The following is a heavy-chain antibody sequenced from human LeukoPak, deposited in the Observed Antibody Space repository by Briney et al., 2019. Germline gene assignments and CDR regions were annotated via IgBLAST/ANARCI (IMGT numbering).Heavy chain of an antibody. J-gene: IGHJ4*02. CDR1: GGSIRSYY. CDR3: ARIYYDSSGYYYDY. Sequence: SETLSLTCTVSGGSIRSYYWSWIRQPAGKGLEWIGRIYTSGSTNYNPSLKSRVTMSVDTSKNQFSLKLSSVTAADTAVYYCARIYYDSSGYYYDYWGQGTLVTVSS. CDR2: IYTSGST. D-gene: IGHD3-22*01. V-gene: IGHV4-4*07.